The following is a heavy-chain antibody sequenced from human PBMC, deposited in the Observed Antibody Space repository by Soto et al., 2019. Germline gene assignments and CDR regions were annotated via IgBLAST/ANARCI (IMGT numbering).Heavy chain of an antibody. V-gene: IGHV6-1*01. CDR1: GDSVSSNSAA. CDR2: TYYRTRWYY. J-gene: IGHJ6*03. CDR3: AGTTSHYWYYMDV. Sequence: PSQTLSLTCVISGDSVSSNSAAWNWIRQSPSRGLEWLGRTYYRTRWYYDYAVSVRSRITVNPDTSKNQSSLQLTSVTPEDTAVYYCAGTTSHYWYYMDVWGKGTTVTVSS. D-gene: IGHD1-7*01.